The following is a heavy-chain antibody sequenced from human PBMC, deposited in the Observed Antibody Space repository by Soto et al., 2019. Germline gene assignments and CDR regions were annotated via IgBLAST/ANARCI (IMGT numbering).Heavy chain of an antibody. V-gene: IGHV4-59*12. D-gene: IGHD6-13*01. CDR2: IYYSGST. CDR1: GFTFSSAW. Sequence: PGGSLRLSCAASGFTFSSAWMNWVRQAPGKGLEWIGYIYYSGSTNYNPSLKSRVTISVETSKNQFSLKLSSVTAAAPAGYYCTRDNRHSSRYNWMNPWGQGTLVTVSS. CDR3: TRDNRHSSRYNWMNP. J-gene: IGHJ5*02.